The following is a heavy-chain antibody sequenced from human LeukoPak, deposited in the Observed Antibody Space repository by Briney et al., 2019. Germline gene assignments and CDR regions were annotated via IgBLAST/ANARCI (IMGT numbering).Heavy chain of an antibody. J-gene: IGHJ4*02. D-gene: IGHD5-18*01. CDR2: INHSGST. CDR3: AKNAGYSYGRSPDY. CDR1: GGSFSGYY. Sequence: PSETLSLTCAVYGGSFSGYYWSWIRQPPGKGLEWIGEINHSGSTNYNPSLKSRVTISVDRSKNQFSLKLSSVTAADTAVYYCAKNAGYSYGRSPDYWGQGTLVTVSS. V-gene: IGHV4-34*01.